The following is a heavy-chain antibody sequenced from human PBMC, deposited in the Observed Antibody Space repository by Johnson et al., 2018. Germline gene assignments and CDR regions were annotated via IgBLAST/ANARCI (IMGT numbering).Heavy chain of an antibody. CDR1: GFTFNNYG. CDR3: ARGGSLSGYSSAFDI. D-gene: IGHD3-22*01. CDR2: ISGSSSSYI. Sequence: VQLVQSGGGLVKPGGSLRLSCAASGFTFNNYGMSWVRQAPGKGLEWVSEISGSSSSYIYYADSVKGRFTISRDNAKNSLYLQMNSLRAEDTAVYYCARGGSLSGYSSAFDIWGQGTMVTVAS. V-gene: IGHV3-21*01. J-gene: IGHJ3*02.